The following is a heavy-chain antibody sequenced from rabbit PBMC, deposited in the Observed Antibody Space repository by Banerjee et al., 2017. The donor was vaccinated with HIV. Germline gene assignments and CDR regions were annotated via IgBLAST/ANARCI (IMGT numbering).Heavy chain of an antibody. CDR2: IGTGGSTTT. CDR1: GFSFSSSYW. J-gene: IGHJ3*01. D-gene: IGHD1-1*01. V-gene: IGHV1S40*01. Sequence: QSLEESGGDLVKPGASLTLTCTASGFSFSSSYWIFWVRQAPGKGLEWIGYIGTGGSTTTYYASWVNGRFTISKTSSTTVTLQMTSLTVADTATYFCARYDSGYGGVALWGQGTLVTVS. CDR3: ARYDSGYGGVAL.